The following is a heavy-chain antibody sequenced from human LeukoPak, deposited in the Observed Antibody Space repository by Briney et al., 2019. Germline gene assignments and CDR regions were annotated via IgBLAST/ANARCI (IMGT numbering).Heavy chain of an antibody. CDR1: GFTFSNYC. J-gene: IGHJ3*02. CDR3: ARAINNAFDI. V-gene: IGHV3-74*01. Sequence: GGSLRLSCAASGFTFSNYCMHWVRQAPGKGLVWVSRINSDGSITTYADSVKGRFTISRDNAKNTLYMQMESLRAEDTAVYYCARAINNAFDIWGEGTMVTVYS. CDR2: INSDGSIT.